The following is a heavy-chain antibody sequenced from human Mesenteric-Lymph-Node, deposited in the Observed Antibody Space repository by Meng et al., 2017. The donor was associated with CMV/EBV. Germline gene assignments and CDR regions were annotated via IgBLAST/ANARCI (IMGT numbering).Heavy chain of an antibody. CDR2: IYHSGST. Sequence: SETLSLTCTVSGGSISSSSHYWGWIRQPPGKGLEWIGSIYHSGSTQYNPSLKSRVTISVDTSKNQFSLKLNSVTAADTALFYCARVLVRDDGGSGYYHLVDYWGQGTLVTVSS. J-gene: IGHJ4*02. CDR3: ARVLVRDDGGSGYYHLVDY. CDR1: GGSISSSSHY. D-gene: IGHD3-22*01. V-gene: IGHV4-39*07.